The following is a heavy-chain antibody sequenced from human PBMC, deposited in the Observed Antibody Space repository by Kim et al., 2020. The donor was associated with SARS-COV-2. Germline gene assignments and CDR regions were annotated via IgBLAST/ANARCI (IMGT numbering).Heavy chain of an antibody. CDR3: ARVMGGGAWSMDV. Sequence: GGSLRLSCAASGFSLVNYWMTWVRQAPGGGLEWVANIRQDGREKFYVDSLKGRFTIARDNAENSLFLQMCSLRAEDTAIYYCARVMGGGAWSMDVWGQGTAVTVSS. CDR2: IRQDGREK. CDR1: GFSLVNYW. J-gene: IGHJ6*02. D-gene: IGHD2-15*01. V-gene: IGHV3-7*01.